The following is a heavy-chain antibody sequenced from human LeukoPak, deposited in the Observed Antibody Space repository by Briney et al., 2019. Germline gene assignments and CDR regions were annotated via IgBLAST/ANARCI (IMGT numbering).Heavy chain of an antibody. CDR3: ARPRERWLQFDC. CDR2: IYYSGNT. V-gene: IGHV4-39*01. Sequence: SETLSLTCTVPGGSISSTGSYRGWIRQPPGKGLEWIGSIYYSGNTYYNPSLKSRVTISVDTSKNQFSLKLNSVTAADTAVYYCARPRERWLQFDCWGQGTLVTVSS. CDR1: GGSISSTGSY. D-gene: IGHD5-24*01. J-gene: IGHJ4*02.